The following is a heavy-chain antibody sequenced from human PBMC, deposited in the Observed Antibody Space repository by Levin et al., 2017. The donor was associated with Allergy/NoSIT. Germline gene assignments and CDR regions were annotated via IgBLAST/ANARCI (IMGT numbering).Heavy chain of an antibody. CDR1: GFTVSNNQ. CDR2: IYSGGGT. V-gene: IGHV3-66*02. D-gene: IGHD2-8*01. Sequence: PGGSLRLSCAASGFTVSNNQMTWVRQAPGKGLEWVSVIYSGGGTHYADSVKGRFTISRDSSKNTPYLQMNSLRADDTAVYYCTRAPGANGDYWGQGTLVTVSS. CDR3: TRAPGANGDY. J-gene: IGHJ4*02.